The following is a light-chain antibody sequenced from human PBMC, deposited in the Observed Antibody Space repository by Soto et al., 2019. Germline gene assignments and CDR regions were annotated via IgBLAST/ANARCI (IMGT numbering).Light chain of an antibody. V-gene: IGKV4-1*01. CDR2: WAS. CDR3: QQYFTTPFT. J-gene: IGKJ5*01. Sequence: DIVMTQSPDSLAVSLGERATFNCKSSQSLFYISNNMNYLAWYQQKPGQPPKLLIYWASTRESGVPDRFSGSGSGTDFTLTISSLRAEDVAVYYCQQYFTTPFTFGQGTRLEIK. CDR1: QSLFYISNNMNY.